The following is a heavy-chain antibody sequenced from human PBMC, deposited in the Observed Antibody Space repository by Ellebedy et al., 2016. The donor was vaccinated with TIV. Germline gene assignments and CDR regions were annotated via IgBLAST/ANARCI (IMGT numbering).Heavy chain of an antibody. CDR1: GFTFSTYA. CDR3: AREFDATGPDFDY. V-gene: IGHV3-33*01. CDR2: IWYDGSHP. Sequence: PGGSLRLSCAASGFTFSTYAMHWVRQAPGKGLEWVALIWYDGSHPYYADSVRGRFAISRDNSRDTLYLQMNSLGAEDTAMYYCAREFDATGPDFDYWGQGTLVTVSS. D-gene: IGHD1-1*01. J-gene: IGHJ4*02.